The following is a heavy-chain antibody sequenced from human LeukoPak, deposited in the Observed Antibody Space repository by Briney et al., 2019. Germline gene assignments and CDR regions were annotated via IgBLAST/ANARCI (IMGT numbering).Heavy chain of an antibody. CDR2: IKQDGSAK. J-gene: IGHJ4*02. Sequence: PGGSLRLSCAASGFTFSTYWMTWVRQAPGKGLEWVANIKQDGSAKYYVDSVKGRFTISRDNAKNSLYLQMNSLRAEDTAVYYCARDGAAAVYYFDYWGQGTLVTVSS. V-gene: IGHV3-7*01. CDR3: ARDGAAAVYYFDY. CDR1: GFTFSTYW. D-gene: IGHD6-13*01.